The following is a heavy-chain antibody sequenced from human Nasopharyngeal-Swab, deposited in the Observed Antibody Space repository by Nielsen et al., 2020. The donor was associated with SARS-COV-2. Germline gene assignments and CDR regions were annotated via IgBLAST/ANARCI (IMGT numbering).Heavy chain of an antibody. CDR2: ISYDGSNK. Sequence: SLKISCAASGFTFSSYGMHWVRQAPGKGLEWVAVISYDGSNKYYADSVKGRFTISRDNSKNTLYLQMNSLRAEGTAVYYCARDQDSSSYFDYWGQGTLVTVSS. V-gene: IGHV3-30*03. D-gene: IGHD6-6*01. J-gene: IGHJ4*02. CDR1: GFTFSSYG. CDR3: ARDQDSSSYFDY.